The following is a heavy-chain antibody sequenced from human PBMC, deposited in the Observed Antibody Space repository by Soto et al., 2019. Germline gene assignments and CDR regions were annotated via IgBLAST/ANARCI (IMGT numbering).Heavy chain of an antibody. CDR3: AREDWNFGCYYYGMDV. V-gene: IGHV3-11*01. Sequence: GGSLRLSCAASGFTFSDYYMSWIRQAPGKGLEWVSYISSSGSTIYYADSVKGRFTISRDNAKNSLYLQMNSLRAEDTAVYYCAREDWNFGCYYYGMDVWGQGTTVTVSS. CDR2: ISSSGSTI. D-gene: IGHD1-7*01. CDR1: GFTFSDYY. J-gene: IGHJ6*02.